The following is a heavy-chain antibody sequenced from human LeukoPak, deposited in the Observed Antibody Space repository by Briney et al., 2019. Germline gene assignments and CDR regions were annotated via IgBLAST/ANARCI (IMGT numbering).Heavy chain of an antibody. CDR1: GYTFTGYY. D-gene: IGHD5-24*01. CDR2: INPNSGGT. Sequence: ASVKVSCKASGYTFTGYYMHWVRQAPGQGLEWMGWINPNSGGTNYAQKFQGRVTMTRDTSISTAYMELRSLRSDDTAVYYCATWNGWLQILDYWGQGTLVTVSS. J-gene: IGHJ4*02. V-gene: IGHV1-2*02. CDR3: ATWNGWLQILDY.